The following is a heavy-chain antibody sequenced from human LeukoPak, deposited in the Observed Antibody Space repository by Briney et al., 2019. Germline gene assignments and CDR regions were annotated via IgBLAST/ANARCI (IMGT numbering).Heavy chain of an antibody. J-gene: IGHJ4*02. Sequence: GGSLRLSCAASGFTFSSYWMSWVRQVPGKGLEWGAVISYDGSNKYYADSVKGRFTISRDNSKNTLYLQMNSLRAEDTAVYYCAKVEASLAAAGHYYFDYWGQGTLVTVSS. V-gene: IGHV3-30*18. CDR3: AKVEASLAAAGHYYFDY. CDR1: GFTFSSYW. CDR2: ISYDGSNK. D-gene: IGHD6-13*01.